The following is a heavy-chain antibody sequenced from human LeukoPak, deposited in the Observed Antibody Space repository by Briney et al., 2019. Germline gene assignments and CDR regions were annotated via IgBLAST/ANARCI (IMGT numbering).Heavy chain of an antibody. CDR1: GFTFNNYG. D-gene: IGHD6-13*01. V-gene: IGHV3-30*02. CDR2: IRYDGSKK. Sequence: GGSLRLSCAASGFTFNNYGMHWVRQAPGKGLEWVALIRYDGSKKYYADSVKGRFTISRDNSKNTLYLQMNSMRTEDTAVYYCAKESIAAAGPFDYWGQGTLVTVSS. CDR3: AKESIAAAGPFDY. J-gene: IGHJ4*02.